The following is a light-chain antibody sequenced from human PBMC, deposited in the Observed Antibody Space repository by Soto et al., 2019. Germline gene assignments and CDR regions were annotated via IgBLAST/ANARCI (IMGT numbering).Light chain of an antibody. V-gene: IGLV2-8*01. Sequence: QSGLTQPPSASGSPGQSVTISCTGTSSDVGDYNYVSWYQQHPGKAPKLMIYEVSKRPSGVPDRFSGSKSGNTASLTVSGLQAEDEADYYCSSYAGSNNFVFGGGTKLTVL. CDR3: SSYAGSNNFV. CDR2: EVS. CDR1: SSDVGDYNY. J-gene: IGLJ2*01.